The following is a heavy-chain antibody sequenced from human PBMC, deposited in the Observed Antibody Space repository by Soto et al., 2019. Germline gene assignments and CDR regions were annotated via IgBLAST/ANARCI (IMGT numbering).Heavy chain of an antibody. D-gene: IGHD2-15*01. V-gene: IGHV3-33*08. CDR2: IWYDGSNK. Sequence: HPGGSLRLSCAASGFTFSNYGMHWVRQVPGKGLEWVAVIWYDGSNKYYADSVKGRFTISRDNSKNTLYLQMNSLRAEDTAVYYCASSDCSGGSCYSWYYYYGMDVWGQGTTVTVSS. CDR3: ASSDCSGGSCYSWYYYYGMDV. CDR1: GFTFSNYG. J-gene: IGHJ6*02.